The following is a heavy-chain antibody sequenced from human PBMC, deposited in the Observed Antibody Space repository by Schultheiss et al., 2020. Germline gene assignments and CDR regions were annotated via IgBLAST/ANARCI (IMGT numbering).Heavy chain of an antibody. Sequence: GESMKISCAASGLTFSSYSMSWVRQVPGKGLEWVSVISGSGGSRYYADSVKGRFTISRDNSKNTVYLQMNSLRAEDTAVYYCAKESAYCGGDCNSLLDYWGPGILVTVAS. V-gene: IGHV3-23*01. CDR3: AKESAYCGGDCNSLLDY. J-gene: IGHJ4*02. CDR1: GLTFSSYS. D-gene: IGHD2-21*02. CDR2: ISGSGGSR.